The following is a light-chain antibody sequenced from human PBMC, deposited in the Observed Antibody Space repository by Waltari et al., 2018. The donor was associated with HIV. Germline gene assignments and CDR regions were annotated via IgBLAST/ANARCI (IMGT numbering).Light chain of an antibody. J-gene: IGLJ1*01. CDR3: SSYAGSNNFNV. CDR1: SSDVGGYNY. CDR2: EVS. V-gene: IGLV2-8*01. Sequence: QSALTQPPSASGSPGQSVTISCTGTSSDVGGYNYVSWYQQHPGKAPKLMIYEVSKRPSGVPDRFFGSKSGNTASLTVSGLQAEDEADYYCSSYAGSNNFNVFGTGTKVTVL.